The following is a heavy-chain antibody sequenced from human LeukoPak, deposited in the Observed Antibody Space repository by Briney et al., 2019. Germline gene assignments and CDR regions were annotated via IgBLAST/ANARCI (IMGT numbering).Heavy chain of an antibody. CDR2: INPNSGST. J-gene: IGHJ4*02. CDR3: ARDPRIAVAGKYFDY. V-gene: IGHV1-2*06. D-gene: IGHD6-19*01. Sequence: ASVKVSCKASGYTFTGYYMHWVRQAPGQGLEWMGRINPNSGSTNYAQKFQGRVTMTRDTSISTAYMELSRLRSDDTAVYYCARDPRIAVAGKYFDYWGQGTLVTVSS. CDR1: GYTFTGYY.